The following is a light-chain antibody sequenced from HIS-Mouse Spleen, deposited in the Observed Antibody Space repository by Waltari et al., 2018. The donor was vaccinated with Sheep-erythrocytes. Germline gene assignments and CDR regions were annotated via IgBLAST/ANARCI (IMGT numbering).Light chain of an antibody. CDR1: QGISSY. J-gene: IGKJ2*01. CDR2: AAS. CDR3: QQLNSYPYT. V-gene: IGKV1-9*01. Sequence: DIQLTPSPSFLSASVADRVTITCRASQGISSYLAWYQQKPGKAPKLLIYAASTLQSGVPSRFSGSGSGTEFTLTISSLQPEDFATYYCQQLNSYPYTFGQGTKLEIK.